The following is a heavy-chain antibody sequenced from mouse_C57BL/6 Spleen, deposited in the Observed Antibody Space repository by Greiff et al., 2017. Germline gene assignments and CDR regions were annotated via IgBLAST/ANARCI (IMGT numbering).Heavy chain of an antibody. CDR1: GFTFSSYG. J-gene: IGHJ4*01. CDR3: ARRAGTGYYFAMDG. Sequence: EVKLMESGADLVKPGGSLKLSCAASGFTFSSYGMSWVRQTPDKRLEWVATISSGGSYTDYPDSVQGRFTIARDNAKNTLYLQMGSLKSEDTAMYYCARRAGTGYYFAMDGWGQGASVTVSS. V-gene: IGHV5-6*02. D-gene: IGHD4-1*01. CDR2: ISSGGSYT.